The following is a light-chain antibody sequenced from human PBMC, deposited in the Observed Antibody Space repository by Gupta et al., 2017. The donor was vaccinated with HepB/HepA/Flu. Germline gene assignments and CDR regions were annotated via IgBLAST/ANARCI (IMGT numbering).Light chain of an antibody. CDR3: MQRIEFPFT. CDR2: TLS. Sequence: DIVMTQTPLSLPVTPGEPASISCRSSQSLVDSDDGNTYLDWYLQKPGQAPQLLIYTLSDRASGVPDRFSGSGSGTDFTLKISRVEAEDVGVYYCMQRIEFPFTFGQGTRLEIK. J-gene: IGKJ5*01. V-gene: IGKV2-40*01. CDR1: QSLVDSDDGNTY.